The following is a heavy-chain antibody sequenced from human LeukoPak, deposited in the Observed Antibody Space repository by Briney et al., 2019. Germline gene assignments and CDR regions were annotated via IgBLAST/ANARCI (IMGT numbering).Heavy chain of an antibody. D-gene: IGHD4-17*01. CDR3: AKAFRFENYDDYPFDY. CDR2: ISAGGGTT. J-gene: IGHJ4*02. Sequence: GGSLKLSCAASGFSFSSYSMGWVRQTPGKGLEWVSGISAGGGTTYYADSVKGRFTISRDNSKNTLYLQMNSLRVDDTAVYYCAKAFRFENYDDYPFDYWGQGTLVTVPS. V-gene: IGHV3-23*01. CDR1: GFSFSSYS.